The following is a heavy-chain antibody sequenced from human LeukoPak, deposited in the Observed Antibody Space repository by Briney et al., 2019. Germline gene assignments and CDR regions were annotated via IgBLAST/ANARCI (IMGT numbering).Heavy chain of an antibody. J-gene: IGHJ4*02. CDR2: INHSGST. D-gene: IGHD5-18*01. Sequence: SETLSLTCAVYGGSFSGYYWSWIRQPPGKGLEWIGEINHSGSTNYNPSLKSRVTISVDTSKNRFSLKLSSVTAADTAVYYCARGYTAHVDYWGQGTLVTVSS. CDR3: ARGYTAHVDY. V-gene: IGHV4-34*01. CDR1: GGSFSGYY.